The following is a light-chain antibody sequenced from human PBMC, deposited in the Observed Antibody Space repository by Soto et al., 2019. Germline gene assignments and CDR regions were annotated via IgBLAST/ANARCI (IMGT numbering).Light chain of an antibody. Sequence: EIVLTQSPATLSLSPWERATLSCRSSQSVSSYLAWYQQKPGQAPRLLTYDASNRATGIPARFSGSGSGTDFTLTISSLEPEDFAVYYCQQRSNWPPLTFGGGTKVDIK. V-gene: IGKV3-11*01. J-gene: IGKJ4*01. CDR2: DAS. CDR1: QSVSSY. CDR3: QQRSNWPPLT.